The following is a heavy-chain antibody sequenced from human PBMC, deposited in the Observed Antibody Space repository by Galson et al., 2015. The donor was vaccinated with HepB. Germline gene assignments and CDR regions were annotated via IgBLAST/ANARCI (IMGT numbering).Heavy chain of an antibody. V-gene: IGHV4-34*01. CDR2: IYDSGST. CDR3: ARGMWYSSHNVFEI. CDR1: GGSFSGNY. Sequence: LSLTCAVYGGSFSGNYWSRIRQPPGKGLEWIGEIYDSGSTNYKPSLKSRVTISVDTSKNQFSLKLNSVTAADTAVYYCARGMWYSSHNVFEIWGQGTMVTVSS. D-gene: IGHD2-15*01. J-gene: IGHJ3*02.